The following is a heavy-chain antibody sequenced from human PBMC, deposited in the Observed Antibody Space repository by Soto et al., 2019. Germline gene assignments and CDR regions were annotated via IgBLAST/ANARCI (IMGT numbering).Heavy chain of an antibody. J-gene: IGHJ6*02. CDR2: IIPIFGTA. CDR1: GCTFSSYA. Sequence: SVKVSCKASGCTFSSYAISWVGQAPGQGLEWMGGIIPIFGTANYAQKFQGRVTITADESTSTAYMELSSLRSEDTAVYYCAAPFVKSSYHYYGMEVLGQGTTVTVSS. CDR3: AAPFVKSSYHYYGMEV. V-gene: IGHV1-69*13. D-gene: IGHD6-6*01.